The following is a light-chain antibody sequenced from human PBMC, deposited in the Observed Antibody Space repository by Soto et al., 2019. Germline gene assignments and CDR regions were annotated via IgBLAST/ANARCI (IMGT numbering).Light chain of an antibody. Sequence: QSALAQPASVSGSPGQSITISCTGTSSDVGGYNYVSWFQHHPGKAPKLIISDDTKRPSGVSSRFSGSKSGNTASLTISGLQTEDEADYYCCLYVGGRTYVFGAGTKVTVL. CDR1: SSDVGGYNY. J-gene: IGLJ1*01. V-gene: IGLV2-23*01. CDR2: DDT. CDR3: CLYVGGRTYV.